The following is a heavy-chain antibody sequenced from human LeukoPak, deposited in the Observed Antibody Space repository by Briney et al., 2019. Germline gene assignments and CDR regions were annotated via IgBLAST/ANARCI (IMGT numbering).Heavy chain of an antibody. Sequence: PGGSLRLSCAASGLTFSSYAMSWVRQAPGKGLEWVSAISGSGGSTYYADSVKGRFTISRDNSKNTLYLQMNSLRAEDTAVYYCAKDPEYSSSFTGDFQHWGQGTLVTVSS. J-gene: IGHJ1*01. D-gene: IGHD6-13*01. CDR1: GLTFSSYA. V-gene: IGHV3-23*01. CDR2: ISGSGGST. CDR3: AKDPEYSSSFTGDFQH.